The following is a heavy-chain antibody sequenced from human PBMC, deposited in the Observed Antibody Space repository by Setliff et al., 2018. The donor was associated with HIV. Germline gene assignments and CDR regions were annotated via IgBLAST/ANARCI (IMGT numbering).Heavy chain of an antibody. CDR2: IIPILGIT. Sequence: SVKVSCKASGYTFSGYYIHWVRQAPGQRLEWMGAIIPILGITNYAEKFQGKVTITLDESTTTSFMELSSLRSEDTAVYFCARVPAGTAYDKWGQGTLVTVSS. J-gene: IGHJ4*02. CDR1: GYTFSGYY. D-gene: IGHD1-7*01. CDR3: ARVPAGTAYDK. V-gene: IGHV1-69*10.